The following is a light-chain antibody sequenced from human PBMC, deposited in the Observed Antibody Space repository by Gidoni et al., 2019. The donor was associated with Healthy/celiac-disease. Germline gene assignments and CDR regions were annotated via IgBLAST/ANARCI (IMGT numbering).Light chain of an antibody. CDR3: QQYGSSPLLT. V-gene: IGKV3-20*01. J-gene: IGKJ5*01. CDR1: QSVSSSY. CDR2: GAS. Sequence: IVFTPPPGTLSLSPGERATLSCRASQSVSSSYLAWYQQKPGQAPRLLIYGASSRATGIPDRFSGSGSGTDFTLTISRLEPEDFAVYYCQQYGSSPLLTFGQGTRLEIK.